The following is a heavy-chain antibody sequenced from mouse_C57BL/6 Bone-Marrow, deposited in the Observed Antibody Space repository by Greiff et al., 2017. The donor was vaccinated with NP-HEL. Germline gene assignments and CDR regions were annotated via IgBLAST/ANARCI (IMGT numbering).Heavy chain of an antibody. V-gene: IGHV3-6*01. CDR2: ISYDGSN. Sequence: EVQLQQSGPGLVKPSQSLSLTCSVTGYSITSGYYWNWIRQFPGNKLEWMGYISYDGSNNYNPSLKNRIFITRDTSKNQFFLKLNSVTTEDTATYYCARERDYDFYYYAMDYWGQGTSVTVSS. CDR1: GYSITSGYY. CDR3: ARERDYDFYYYAMDY. D-gene: IGHD2-4*01. J-gene: IGHJ4*01.